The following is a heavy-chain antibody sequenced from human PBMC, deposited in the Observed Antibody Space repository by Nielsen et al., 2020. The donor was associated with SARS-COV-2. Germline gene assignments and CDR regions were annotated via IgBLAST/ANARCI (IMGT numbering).Heavy chain of an antibody. CDR1: GFTFDDYA. J-gene: IGHJ6*02. V-gene: IGHV3-9*01. CDR2: ISWNSGSI. D-gene: IGHD3-10*01. Sequence: GGSLRLSCAASGFTFDDYAMHWVRQAPGKGLEWVSGISWNSGSIGYADSVKGRFTISRDNAKNSLYLQMNSLRAEDTALYYCAKEAIGYYYGSGSLNYYGMDVWGQGTTVTVSS. CDR3: AKEAIGYYYGSGSLNYYGMDV.